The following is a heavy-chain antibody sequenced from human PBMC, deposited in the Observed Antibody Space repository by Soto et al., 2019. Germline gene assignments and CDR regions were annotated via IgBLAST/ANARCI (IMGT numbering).Heavy chain of an antibody. V-gene: IGHV3-33*01. CDR2: IWYDGSNK. J-gene: IGHJ3*02. CDR1: GFTFSSYG. Sequence: GGSLRLSCAASGFTFSSYGMHWVRQAPGKGLEWVAVIWYDGSNKYYADSVKGRFTISRDNSKNTLYLQMNSLRAEDTAVYYCAREIERDAFDIWGQGTMVTVSS. CDR3: AREIERDAFDI.